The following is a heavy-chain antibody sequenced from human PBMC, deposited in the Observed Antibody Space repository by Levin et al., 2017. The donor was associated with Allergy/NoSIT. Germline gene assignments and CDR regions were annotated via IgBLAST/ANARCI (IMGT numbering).Heavy chain of an antibody. J-gene: IGHJ2*01. V-gene: IGHV5-51*01. CDR2: IYPGDSDT. Sequence: GGSLRLSCKGSGYSFTSYWIGWVRQMPGKGLEWMGIIYPGDSDTRYSPSFQGQVTISADKSISTAYLQWSSLKASDTAMYYCARLAVTAYWCFDLWGRGTLVTVSS. D-gene: IGHD2-21*02. CDR1: GYSFTSYW. CDR3: ARLAVTAYWCFDL.